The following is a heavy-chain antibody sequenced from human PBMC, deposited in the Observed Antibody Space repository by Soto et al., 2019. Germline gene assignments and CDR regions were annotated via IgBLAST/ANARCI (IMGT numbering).Heavy chain of an antibody. D-gene: IGHD3-9*01. CDR1: GGTFSSYA. J-gene: IGHJ6*02. CDR2: IIPIFGTA. V-gene: IGHV1-69*13. CDR3: VICLRYFDFYTGMDV. Sequence: SVKVYCPSSGGTFSSYAISWVRQAPGQGLEWMGGIIPIFGTANYAQKLQGRVTITADESTSTAYMELSSLRSEDTAVYYCVICLRYFDFYTGMDVCGQRTTVTV.